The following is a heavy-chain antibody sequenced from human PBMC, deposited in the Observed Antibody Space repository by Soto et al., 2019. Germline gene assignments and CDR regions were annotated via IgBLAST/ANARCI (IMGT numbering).Heavy chain of an antibody. CDR2: IYHTGNA. D-gene: IGHD3-22*01. V-gene: IGHV4-39*01. Sequence: NPSETLSLTCSVSGDSISNSRFYWAWIRQPPGEGMEWIGSIYHTGNAYYNPSLKSRVTIFVDTSKNQFSLKLTSVTAADTALYYCARDYFDSSDYTTNWFDPWGQGTLVTV. J-gene: IGHJ5*02. CDR1: GDSISNSRFY. CDR3: ARDYFDSSDYTTNWFDP.